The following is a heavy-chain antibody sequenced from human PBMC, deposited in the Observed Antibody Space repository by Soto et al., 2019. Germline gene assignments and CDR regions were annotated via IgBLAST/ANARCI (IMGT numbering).Heavy chain of an antibody. D-gene: IGHD3-3*02. CDR2: ITSNGSYV. CDR1: GFTFSRNT. J-gene: IGHJ6*02. Sequence: GGSLRLSCVTSGFTFSRNTMNWVRQAPGKGLEWVASITSNGSYVYYADSVKGRFSASRDNAKNSLSLQMDSLRPDDTAIYFCVKDEGIEAMDVWGQGTTVTVSS. CDR3: VKDEGIEAMDV. V-gene: IGHV3-21*01.